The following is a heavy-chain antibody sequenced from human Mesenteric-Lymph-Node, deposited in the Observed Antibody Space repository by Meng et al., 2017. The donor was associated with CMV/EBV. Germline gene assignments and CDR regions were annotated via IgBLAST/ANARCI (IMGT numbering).Heavy chain of an antibody. V-gene: IGHV3-48*04. CDR1: GFTFSSYS. D-gene: IGHD3-3*01. CDR3: VREGYYDFWSGYYYYYYGMDV. J-gene: IGHJ6*02. Sequence: GGSLRLSCAASGFTFSSYSMNWVRQAPGKGLEWVSYISSSSSTIYYADSVKGRFTISRDNAKNSLYLQMNSLRAEDTAVYYCVREGYYDFWSGYYYYYYGMDVWGQGTTVTVSS. CDR2: ISSSSSTI.